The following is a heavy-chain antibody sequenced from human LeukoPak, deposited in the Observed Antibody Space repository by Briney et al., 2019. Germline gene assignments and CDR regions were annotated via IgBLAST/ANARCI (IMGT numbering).Heavy chain of an antibody. CDR1: GYTFTNYD. V-gene: IGHV1-8*01. Sequence: ASVKVSCKTSGYTFTNYDINWVRQTTGQGLEWLGWMSPNNGDTGYAQKFQGRVTMTRDTSTNTAYMELSGLTSEDTAVYYCARNPPRTGDFNSWGQGALVTVSS. CDR3: ARNPPRTGDFNS. J-gene: IGHJ4*02. CDR2: MSPNNGDT. D-gene: IGHD7-27*01.